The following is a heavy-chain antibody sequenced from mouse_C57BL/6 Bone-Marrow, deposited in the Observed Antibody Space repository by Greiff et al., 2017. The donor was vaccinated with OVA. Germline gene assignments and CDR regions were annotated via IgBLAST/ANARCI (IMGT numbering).Heavy chain of an antibody. Sequence: QVQLQQSGPELVKPGASVKISCKASGYAFSSSWMNWVKQRPGKGLECIGRIYPGDGDTNYNGKFKGKATLTADKSSSTAYMQLSSLTSEDSAVYFCAREDDYDWYFDVWGTGTTVTVSS. J-gene: IGHJ1*03. CDR2: IYPGDGDT. CDR3: AREDDYDWYFDV. D-gene: IGHD2-4*01. V-gene: IGHV1-82*01. CDR1: GYAFSSSW.